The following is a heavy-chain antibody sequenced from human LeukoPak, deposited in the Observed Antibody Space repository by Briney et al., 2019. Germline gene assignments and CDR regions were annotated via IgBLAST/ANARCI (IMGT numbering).Heavy chain of an antibody. Sequence: GGSLRLSCAASGFTFSSYSMNWVRQAPGKGLEWVSSISSSSSYIYYADSVKGRFTISRDNAKNSLYLQMNSLRAEDTAVYYCASEECGDYYGSGSSWFDHWGQGTLVTVSS. CDR3: ASEECGDYYGSGSSWFDH. CDR1: GFTFSSYS. D-gene: IGHD3-10*01. CDR2: ISSSSSYI. V-gene: IGHV3-21*01. J-gene: IGHJ5*02.